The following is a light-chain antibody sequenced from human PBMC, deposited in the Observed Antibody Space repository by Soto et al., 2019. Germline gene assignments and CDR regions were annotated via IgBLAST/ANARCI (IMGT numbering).Light chain of an antibody. Sequence: EIVMTQSPGTVSVSPGEGATLTCRASQSIGSNLAWYLQKPGQGPRLLIFGASTRATGIPARFSGSGSGTEFTLTISTLQSEDVAVYHCQQYHSWPLTFGGGTKVEVK. V-gene: IGKV3-15*01. CDR2: GAS. CDR1: QSIGSN. J-gene: IGKJ4*01. CDR3: QQYHSWPLT.